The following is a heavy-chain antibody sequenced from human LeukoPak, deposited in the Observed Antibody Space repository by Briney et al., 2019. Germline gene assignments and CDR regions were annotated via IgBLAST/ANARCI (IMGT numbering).Heavy chain of an antibody. D-gene: IGHD3-10*02. CDR1: GGSISNYY. V-gene: IGHV4-59*01. CDR2: VRYSGSA. CDR3: ARDRGTYYVGDAFDI. J-gene: IGHJ3*02. Sequence: ESSETLSFTCTVSGGSISNYYWGWIRQSPGKGLEWIGYVRYSGSANYNPSLKSRVTISVDPTKHQFSLKLSSVAAADTAVYYCARDRGTYYVGDAFDIWGQGTMVTVSS.